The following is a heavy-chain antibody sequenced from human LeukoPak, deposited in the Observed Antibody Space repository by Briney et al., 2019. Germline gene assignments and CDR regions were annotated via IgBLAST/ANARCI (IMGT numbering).Heavy chain of an antibody. D-gene: IGHD3-22*01. CDR1: GGSISGSSYY. V-gene: IGHV4-39*01. CDR2: IYYNGST. Sequence: SETLSLTCTVSGGSISGSSYYWGWIRQPPGKGLEWIGSIYYNGSTYYNPSLKSRVTISVDMSKNQFSLNLISVTAADTAVYYCARGGPNSSGYAGDGFDIWGRGTMVTVSS. J-gene: IGHJ3*02. CDR3: ARGGPNSSGYAGDGFDI.